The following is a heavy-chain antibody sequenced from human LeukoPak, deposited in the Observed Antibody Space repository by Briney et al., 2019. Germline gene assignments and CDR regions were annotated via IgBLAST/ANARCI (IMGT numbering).Heavy chain of an antibody. CDR2: INHSGST. CDR3: ARAITYYYGPGSYRFDY. CDR1: GGSFSGYY. Sequence: PSETLSLTCAVYGGSFSGYYWSWIRQPPGKGLEWIGEINHSGSTNYNPSLKSRVTISVDTSKNQFSLKLSSVTAADTAVYYCARAITYYYGPGSYRFDYWGQGTLVTVSS. D-gene: IGHD3-10*01. V-gene: IGHV4-34*01. J-gene: IGHJ4*02.